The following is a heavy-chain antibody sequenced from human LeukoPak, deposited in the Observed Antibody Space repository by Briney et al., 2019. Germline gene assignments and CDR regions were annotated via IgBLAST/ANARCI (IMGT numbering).Heavy chain of an antibody. J-gene: IGHJ6*02. D-gene: IGHD4-17*01. CDR3: ARGAYGDYAGYYYYYGMDV. CDR2: IIPILGIA. CDR1: GHMSTSYG. V-gene: IGHV1-69*04. Sequence: SVRISCKASGHMSTSYGISWVRQAPGQGLEWMGRIIPILGIANYAQKFQGRVTITADKSTSTAYMELSSLRSEDTAVYYCARGAYGDYAGYYYYYGMDVWGQGTTVTVSS.